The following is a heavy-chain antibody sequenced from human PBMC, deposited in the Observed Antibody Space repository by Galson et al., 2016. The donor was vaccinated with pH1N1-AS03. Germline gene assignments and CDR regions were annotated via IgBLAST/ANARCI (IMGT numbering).Heavy chain of an antibody. CDR3: AKDTGVFGYYYTFDY. Sequence: SLRLSCAASGFTVTRNDMHWVRQATGKGLEWVSIIAATGPTHYADSVKGRFTISRDNTKNSLYLQMDSLRGDDTALYYCAKDTGVFGYYYTFDYWGLGTLVTVSS. CDR1: GFTVTRND. V-gene: IGHV3-13*01. J-gene: IGHJ4*02. CDR2: IAATGPT. D-gene: IGHD3-3*01.